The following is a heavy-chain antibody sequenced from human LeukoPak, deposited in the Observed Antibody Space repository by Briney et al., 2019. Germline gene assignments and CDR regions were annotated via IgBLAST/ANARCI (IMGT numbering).Heavy chain of an antibody. CDR2: INHSGST. Sequence: MASETLSLTCAVYGGSFSGYYWSRIRQPPGKGLEWIGEINHSGSTNYNPSLKSRVTISVDTSKNQFSLKLSSVTAADTAVYYCARDGGYDYIWGSYRKPYYFDYWGQGTLVTVSS. D-gene: IGHD3-16*02. V-gene: IGHV4-34*01. CDR3: ARDGGYDYIWGSYRKPYYFDY. J-gene: IGHJ4*02. CDR1: GGSFSGYY.